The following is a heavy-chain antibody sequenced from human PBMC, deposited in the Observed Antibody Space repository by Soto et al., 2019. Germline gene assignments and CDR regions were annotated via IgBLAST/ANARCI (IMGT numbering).Heavy chain of an antibody. CDR1: GVTFSTHA. J-gene: IGHJ6*02. CDR3: AKDPPWTVGPLAMDV. Sequence: GGSLRLSCLASGVTFSTHAMSWVRQVPGKGLECVSTFSGSGGNIYYGESVKGRFTISRDDPKNTLYLDMNSLRVEDTAVYYCAKDPPWTVGPLAMDVWGQGTTVTVYS. CDR2: FSGSGGNI. V-gene: IGHV3-23*01. D-gene: IGHD2-2*01.